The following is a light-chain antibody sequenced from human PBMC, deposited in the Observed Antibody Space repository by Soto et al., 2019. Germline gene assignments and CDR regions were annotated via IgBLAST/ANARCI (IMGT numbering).Light chain of an antibody. J-gene: IGKJ1*01. CDR2: GAS. V-gene: IGKV3-20*01. Sequence: EIVLTQSPGTLSLSPGERATLSCRASQSVSSSCLAWYQQKPGQAPRLLISGASSRATGIPDTFSGSGSGTDFTLTISRLEPEDFAVYYCHQYGSSPWTFGQGTKVEVK. CDR1: QSVSSSC. CDR3: HQYGSSPWT.